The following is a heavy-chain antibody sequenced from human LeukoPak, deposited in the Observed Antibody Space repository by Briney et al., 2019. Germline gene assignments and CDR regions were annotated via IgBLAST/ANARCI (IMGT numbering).Heavy chain of an antibody. CDR1: GYTFTGYY. D-gene: IGHD2/OR15-2a*01. Sequence: ASVKVSCKAPGYTFTGYYMHWVRQAPGQGLEWMGWINPNSGGTNYAQKFQGRVTMTRDTSISTAYMELSRLRSDDTAVYYCARDRPFPSLGEASNWFDPWGKGTLVTVSS. J-gene: IGHJ5*02. V-gene: IGHV1-2*02. CDR3: ARDRPFPSLGEASNWFDP. CDR2: INPNSGGT.